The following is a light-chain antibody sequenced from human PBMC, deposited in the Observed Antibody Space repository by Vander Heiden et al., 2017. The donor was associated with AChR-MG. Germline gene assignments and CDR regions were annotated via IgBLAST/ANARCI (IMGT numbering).Light chain of an antibody. V-gene: IGLV2-14*03. J-gene: IGLJ3*02. CDR3: SSYTSSSTSWV. CDR1: SSDVGGYNY. Sequence: QSALTQPASVSGSPGQSITISYTGTSSDVGGYNYVSWYQQHPGKAPKLMIYDVSNRPSGVSNRFSGSKSGNTASLTISGLQAEDEADYYCSSYTSSSTSWVFGGGTKLTVI. CDR2: DVS.